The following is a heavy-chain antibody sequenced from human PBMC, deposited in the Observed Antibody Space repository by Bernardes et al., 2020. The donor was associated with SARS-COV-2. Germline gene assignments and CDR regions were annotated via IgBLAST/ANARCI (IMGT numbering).Heavy chain of an antibody. CDR1: GFDFYNYG. J-gene: IGHJ5*02. Sequence: GGSLRLSCAASGFDFYNYGMSWLRQTPGKGLEWVSGISGSGEHTYYRDSVRGRFTIFRDNSNSTLYLQMNSLRVEDTGKYYCAKEKGTVGLTWFDPWGQGTQVIVSS. CDR2: ISGSGEHT. CDR3: AKEKGTVGLTWFDP. D-gene: IGHD4-4*01. V-gene: IGHV3-23*01.